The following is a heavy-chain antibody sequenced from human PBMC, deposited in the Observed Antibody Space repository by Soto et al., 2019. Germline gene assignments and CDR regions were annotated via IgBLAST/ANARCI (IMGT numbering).Heavy chain of an antibody. CDR1: GGSISSYY. CDR2: IYYSGST. CDR3: AREVVVPGAFDI. V-gene: IGHV4-59*01. J-gene: IGHJ3*02. D-gene: IGHD2-15*01. Sequence: ETLSLTCTVSGGSISSYYWSWIRQPPGKGLEWIGYIYYSGSTNYNPSLKSRVTISVDTSKNQFSLKLSSVTAADTAVYYCAREVVVPGAFDIWGQGTMVTVSS.